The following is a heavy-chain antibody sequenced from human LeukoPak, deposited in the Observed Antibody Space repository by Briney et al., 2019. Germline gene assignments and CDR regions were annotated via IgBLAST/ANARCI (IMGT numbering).Heavy chain of an antibody. CDR2: ITGEGGTT. CDR3: AKERRRVDTSMIRSYNFDY. CDR1: GFTFATYA. V-gene: IGHV3-23*01. Sequence: PGGSLRVSCAASGFTFATYAMSWVRQTPANGLEWVSSITGEGGTTYYADSVKGRVTISRDNSKNVLFLQMNSLGAEDSASYFCAKERRRVDTSMIRSYNFDYWGQGTPVTVSS. D-gene: IGHD3-16*01. J-gene: IGHJ4*02.